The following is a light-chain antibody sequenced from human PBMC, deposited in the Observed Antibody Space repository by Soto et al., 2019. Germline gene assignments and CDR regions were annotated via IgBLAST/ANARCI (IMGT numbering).Light chain of an antibody. J-gene: IGKJ1*01. Sequence: DIQMTQSPSSLSASVGDRVTITCRASQSISSYLNWYQQKPGKAPKLLIYAASSLQSGVPSRFSGSGSGTEFTLSISSLQPDDFAIYYCQEYNSYSGTFGPGTKVDIK. CDR2: AAS. V-gene: IGKV1-39*01. CDR1: QSISSY. CDR3: QEYNSYSGT.